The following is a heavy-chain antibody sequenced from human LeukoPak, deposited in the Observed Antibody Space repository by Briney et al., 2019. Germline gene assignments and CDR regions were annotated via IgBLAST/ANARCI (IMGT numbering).Heavy chain of an antibody. J-gene: IGHJ6*03. CDR1: GYTFSSYW. V-gene: IGHV3-74*01. Sequence: RGSLRLSCAASGYTFSSYWMHWVRQAPGKGLVWVSHINSDGSTTTYADSVKGRFTISRDNAKNTLFLQMNSLRAEDTAVYYCARSVYYYYYMDVWGKGTTVTISS. CDR2: INSDGSTT. CDR3: ARSVYYYYYMDV.